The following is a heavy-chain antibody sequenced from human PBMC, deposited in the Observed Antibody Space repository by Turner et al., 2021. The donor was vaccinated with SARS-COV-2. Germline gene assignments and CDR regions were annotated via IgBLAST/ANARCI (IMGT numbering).Heavy chain of an antibody. CDR2: IYYSGST. CDR3: ARLPVGYYGAGSYYHYGMDV. Sequence: QLQLLEPGPGLEKPSETLSLTCTVSGGAISSSSYYWGWVRQPPGKGLEWIGSIYYSGSTYYNPYLMRRVTISVDTTKSQFSLKLSSVTAADTAVYYCARLPVGYYGAGSYYHYGMDVWGQGTTVTVSS. V-gene: IGHV4-39*01. J-gene: IGHJ6*02. D-gene: IGHD3-10*01. CDR1: GGAISSSSYY.